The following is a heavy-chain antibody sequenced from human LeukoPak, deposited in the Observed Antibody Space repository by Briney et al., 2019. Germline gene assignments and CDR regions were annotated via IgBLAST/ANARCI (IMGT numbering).Heavy chain of an antibody. V-gene: IGHV4-4*07. D-gene: IGHD3-3*01. J-gene: IGHJ6*02. Sequence: SETLSLTCTVSGGSISSYYWSWIRQPAGKGLEWIGRIYTSGSSNNNPSLKSQVTMSVDTSKNQLSLKVSSVTAADTAVYYCARDNDFWSGFTHYYYGMDVWGQGTTVTVSS. CDR3: ARDNDFWSGFTHYYYGMDV. CDR2: IYTSGSS. CDR1: GGSISSYY.